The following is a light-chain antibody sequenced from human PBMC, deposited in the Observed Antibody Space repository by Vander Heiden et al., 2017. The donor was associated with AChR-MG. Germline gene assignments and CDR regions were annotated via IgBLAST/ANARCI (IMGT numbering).Light chain of an antibody. CDR3: QQSDSTPST. V-gene: IGKV1-39*01. J-gene: IGKJ1*01. Sequence: IQLAQPPSSLSASVGDRVTITCRASQSISSYLNWYQQKPGKAPKLLIYAASSLQSGVPSRFSGSGSGTDFTLTISSLQPEDFATYYCQQSDSTPSTFGQGTKLEIK. CDR1: QSISSY. CDR2: AAS.